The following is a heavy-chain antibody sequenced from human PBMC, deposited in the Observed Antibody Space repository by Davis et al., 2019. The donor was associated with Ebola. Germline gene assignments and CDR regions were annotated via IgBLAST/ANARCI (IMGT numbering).Heavy chain of an antibody. D-gene: IGHD6-19*01. CDR1: GFTFDYYG. V-gene: IGHV3-23*01. CDR2: ISGSGGNT. CDR3: AKHEQWLDAY. Sequence: GESLKISCVVSGFTFDYYGMSWVRQTSGKGLQWVALISGSGGNTFYIDSVKGRFTISRDNSNNTLYLQMDSLRGDDTAVYYCAKHEQWLDAYWGQGTLVTVSS. J-gene: IGHJ4*02.